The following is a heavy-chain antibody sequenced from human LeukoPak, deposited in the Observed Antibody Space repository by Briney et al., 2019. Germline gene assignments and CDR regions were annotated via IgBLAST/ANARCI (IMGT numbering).Heavy chain of an antibody. D-gene: IGHD3-10*01. J-gene: IGHJ5*02. CDR3: ARDQGPSGNLFDP. Sequence: GGSLRLSCAASGFIYSNYDIHWVRQATGKGLEWVSAITTAGETYYAASVKGRLTISRENAKNSLYLQMNSLRAEDTAVYYCARDQGPSGNLFDPWGQGTLVTVSS. CDR2: ITTAGET. V-gene: IGHV3-13*01. CDR1: GFIYSNYD.